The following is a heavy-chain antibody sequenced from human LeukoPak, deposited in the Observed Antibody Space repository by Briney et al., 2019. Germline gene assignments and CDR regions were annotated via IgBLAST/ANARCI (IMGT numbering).Heavy chain of an antibody. J-gene: IGHJ4*02. CDR1: RGSITTSRYY. CDR3: ARVEYGGSPGGAY. Sequence: PETLSLTCTLSRGSITTSRYYWGWVRQSPGKGLEWIGSISYYGSTHYNPSLQSRVTISVDTSKNQFSLQLSSVTAADTAAYYCARVEYGGSPGGAYWGQGTLVTVSS. D-gene: IGHD1-26*01. CDR2: ISYYGST. V-gene: IGHV4-39*07.